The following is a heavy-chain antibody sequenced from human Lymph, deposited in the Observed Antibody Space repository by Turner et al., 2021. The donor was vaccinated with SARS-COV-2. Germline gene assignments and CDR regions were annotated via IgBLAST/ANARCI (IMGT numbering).Heavy chain of an antibody. CDR1: GFTFSSYA. Sequence: EVQLLESGGGLVQPGGSLRLSCAASGFTFSSYAMSWVRQAPGKGLQWVSTISGSGGSTYYADSVKGRFTISRDKSKNTLYLQMNSLRAEDTAVYYCAKNEMAIIVVVITLFDYWGQGTLVTVSS. V-gene: IGHV3-23*01. D-gene: IGHD3-22*01. CDR2: ISGSGGST. CDR3: AKNEMAIIVVVITLFDY. J-gene: IGHJ4*02.